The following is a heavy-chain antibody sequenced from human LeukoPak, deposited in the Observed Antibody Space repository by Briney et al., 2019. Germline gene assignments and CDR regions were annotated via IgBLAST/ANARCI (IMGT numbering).Heavy chain of an antibody. CDR3: ARRAINSVMFDY. Sequence: PSETLSLTCTVSGDSISTYYWSWIRQPPGKGLEWIGYIHYSGSTTYNPSLRSRVTISVDTSKNQFSLKLSSATAADTAVYFCARRAINSVMFDYWGQGTLVTVSS. V-gene: IGHV4-59*08. D-gene: IGHD3-16*01. CDR2: IHYSGST. CDR1: GDSISTYY. J-gene: IGHJ4*02.